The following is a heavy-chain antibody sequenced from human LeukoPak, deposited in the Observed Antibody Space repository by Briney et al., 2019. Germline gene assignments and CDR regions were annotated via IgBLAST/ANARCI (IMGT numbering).Heavy chain of an antibody. CDR1: GGSISSHC. V-gene: IGHV4-59*11. CDR3: ARVSSVWY. J-gene: IGHJ4*02. CDR2: IYYSGST. D-gene: IGHD2-21*01. Sequence: SETLSLTCTVSGGSISSHCWSWIRQPPGKGLEWIGYIYYSGSTNYNPSLKSRVTISVDTSKNQFSLKLSSVTAADTAVYYCARVSSVWYWGQGTLVTVSS.